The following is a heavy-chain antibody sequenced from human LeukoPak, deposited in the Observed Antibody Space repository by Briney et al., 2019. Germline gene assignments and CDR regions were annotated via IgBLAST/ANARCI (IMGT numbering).Heavy chain of an antibody. CDR1: GFTFSNCG. CDR2: ISFDGGNK. CDR3: AKAAYDFWSGYSSGSMDV. J-gene: IGHJ6*02. Sequence: GVLRLSCAASGFTFSNCGMHWVRQAPGKGLEWAAIISFDGGNKYYADSVKGRFTISRDNSKNTMYLQMNSLRGEDTAVYYCAKAAYDFWSGYSSGSMDVWGQGTTVTVSS. D-gene: IGHD3-3*01. V-gene: IGHV3-30*18.